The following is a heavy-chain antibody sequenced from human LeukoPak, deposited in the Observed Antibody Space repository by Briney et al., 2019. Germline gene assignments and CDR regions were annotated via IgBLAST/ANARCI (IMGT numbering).Heavy chain of an antibody. CDR2: IWYDGSNK. V-gene: IGHV3-33*06. CDR3: AKDQRSTGYYLEY. Sequence: GGSLRLSCAASGFTFRSYGMHWVRQAPGKGLEWVAGIWYDGSNKYYTDSVKGRFTISRDNSKNTLYLQMNSLRAEDTSLYSCAKDQRSTGYYLEYWGQGTLVTVSS. J-gene: IGHJ4*02. D-gene: IGHD3-22*01. CDR1: GFTFRSYG.